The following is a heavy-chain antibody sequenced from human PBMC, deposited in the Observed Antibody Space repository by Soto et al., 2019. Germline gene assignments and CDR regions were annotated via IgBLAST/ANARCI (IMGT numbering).Heavy chain of an antibody. D-gene: IGHD1-26*01. CDR1: GGTFSSYA. CDR3: ARVVGALGHWFAP. CDR2: IIPIFGTA. Sequence: SVKVSCKASGGTFSSYAISWVRQAPGQGLEWMGGIIPIFGTANYAQKFQGRVTITADESTSTAYMELSSLRSDDTAVYYCARVVGALGHWFAPWGQGTLVTVSS. J-gene: IGHJ5*02. V-gene: IGHV1-69*13.